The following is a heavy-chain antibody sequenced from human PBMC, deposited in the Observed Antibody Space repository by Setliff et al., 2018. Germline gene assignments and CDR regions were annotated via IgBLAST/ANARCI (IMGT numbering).Heavy chain of an antibody. D-gene: IGHD2-2*01. V-gene: IGHV4-59*08. CDR3: ARHAAVPAAMHYFDY. J-gene: IGHJ4*02. CDR1: GGSISSYY. CDR2: LDYSGST. Sequence: SETLSLTCTVSGGSISSYYWSWIRQPPGKGLEWIGYLDYSGSTNYNPSLRSRVTISVDTAKNQFSLKQSSVTAAAPAVYYCARHAAVPAAMHYFDYWGQGTLVTVSS.